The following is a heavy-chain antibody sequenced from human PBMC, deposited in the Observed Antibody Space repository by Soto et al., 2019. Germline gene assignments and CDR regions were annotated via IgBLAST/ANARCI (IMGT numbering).Heavy chain of an antibody. D-gene: IGHD6-19*01. V-gene: IGHV4-30-2*01. CDR1: GGSISSGGYS. CDR2: IFHSGST. Sequence: SETLSLTCAVSGGSISSGGYSWSWIRQPPGKGLEWIGYIFHSGSTYYNPSLKSRVTISVDTSKNQFSLKLTSVTAADTAVYYCARGSGWYYYWGQGTLVTVSS. J-gene: IGHJ4*02. CDR3: ARGSGWYYY.